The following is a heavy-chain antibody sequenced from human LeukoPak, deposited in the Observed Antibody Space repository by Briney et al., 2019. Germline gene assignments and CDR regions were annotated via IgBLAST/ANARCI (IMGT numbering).Heavy chain of an antibody. D-gene: IGHD6-13*01. CDR2: IIPIFGTA. V-gene: IGHV1-69*06. Sequence: SVKVSCKASGGTFSSYAISWVRQAPGQGPEWMGGIIPIFGTANYAQKFQGRVTITADISTRTAYMELSSLRSEDTAVYYCATVGASAGAPFDYWGQGTLVTVSS. CDR3: ATVGASAGAPFDY. J-gene: IGHJ4*02. CDR1: GGTFSSYA.